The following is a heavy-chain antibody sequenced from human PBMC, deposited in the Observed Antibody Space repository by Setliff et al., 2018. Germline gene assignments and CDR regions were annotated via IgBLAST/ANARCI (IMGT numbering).Heavy chain of an antibody. CDR2: ISAYNGNT. Sequence: ASVKVSCKASGYTFTSYGISWVRQAPGQGLEWMGWISAYNGNTNYAQKLQGRVTISTDTSTSTAYMELSSLRSEDTAVYYCAAIGLDTAMITGVLFDFWGQGTLVTVSS. J-gene: IGHJ4*02. CDR3: AAIGLDTAMITGVLFDF. V-gene: IGHV1-18*01. D-gene: IGHD5-18*01. CDR1: GYTFTSYG.